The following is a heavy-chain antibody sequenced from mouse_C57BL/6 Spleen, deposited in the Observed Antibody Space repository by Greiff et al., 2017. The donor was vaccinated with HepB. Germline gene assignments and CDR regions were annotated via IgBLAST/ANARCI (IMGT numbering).Heavy chain of an antibody. D-gene: IGHD1-1*01. J-gene: IGHJ2*01. Sequence: VQLQQSGPELVKPGASVKISCKASGYAFSSSWMNWVKQRPGKGLEWIGRIYPGDGDTNYNGKFKGKATLTADKSSSTAYMQLSSLTSEDSAVYFCASYYGSSYCDYWGQGTTLTVSS. CDR3: ASYYGSSYCDY. V-gene: IGHV1-82*01. CDR2: IYPGDGDT. CDR1: GYAFSSSW.